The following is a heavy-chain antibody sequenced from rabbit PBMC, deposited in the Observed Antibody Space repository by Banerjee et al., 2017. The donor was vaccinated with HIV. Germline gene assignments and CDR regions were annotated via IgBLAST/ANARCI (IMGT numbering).Heavy chain of an antibody. CDR2: IDTGSSGST. J-gene: IGHJ4*01. CDR1: GFSFSSSYW. CDR3: ARWTNSFNYRYFNL. Sequence: EESGGGLVQPEGSLTLTCTASGFSFSSSYWICWVRQAPGKGLEWIACIDTGSSGSTYYASWAKGRFTISKTSSTTVTLQMTSLTAADTATYFCARWTNSFNYRYFNLWGQGTLVTVS. V-gene: IGHV1S45*01. D-gene: IGHD1-1*01.